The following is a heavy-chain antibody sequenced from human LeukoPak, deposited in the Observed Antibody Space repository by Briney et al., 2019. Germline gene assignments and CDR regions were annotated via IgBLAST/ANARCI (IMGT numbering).Heavy chain of an antibody. CDR3: ARLYPPVLRWHLGAFDI. CDR1: GGSISSGGYY. V-gene: IGHV4-39*01. CDR2: INHSGST. Sequence: SETLSLTCTVSGGSISSGGYYWSWIRQPPGKGLEWIGEINHSGSTNYNPSLKSRVTISVDTSKNQFSLKLSSVTAADTAVYYCARLYPPVLRWHLGAFDIWGQGTMVTVSS. D-gene: IGHD3-3*01. J-gene: IGHJ3*02.